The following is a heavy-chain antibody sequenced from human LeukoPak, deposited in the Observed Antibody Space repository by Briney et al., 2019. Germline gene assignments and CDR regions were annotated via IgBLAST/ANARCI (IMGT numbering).Heavy chain of an antibody. CDR3: AKDILRWAFDV. CDR1: GFTLGNNA. CDR2: LGGGDDRT. D-gene: IGHD4-23*01. J-gene: IGHJ3*01. Sequence: GGSLRLSWVASGFTLGNNAMAWFRKAPGKGLEGVSPLGGGDDRTDYADSVQGRFTISRDNSKNTLYLQMNSLRAEDTAVYYCAKDILRWAFDVWGQGTMVTVS. V-gene: IGHV3-23*01.